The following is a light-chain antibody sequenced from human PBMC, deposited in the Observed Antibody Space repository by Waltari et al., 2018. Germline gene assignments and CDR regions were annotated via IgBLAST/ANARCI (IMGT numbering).Light chain of an antibody. CDR1: QSVSSY. CDR2: DAS. CDR3: QQRSNWPWT. Sequence: EIVLTQSPATLSLSPGERATLSCRASQSVSSYLAWYQQKPGQAPRLLIYDASSRDTGVPARFSGSGSGTDFTLNISRVEPEDFAVYYCQQRSNWPWTFGQGTKVEIK. J-gene: IGKJ1*01. V-gene: IGKV3-11*01.